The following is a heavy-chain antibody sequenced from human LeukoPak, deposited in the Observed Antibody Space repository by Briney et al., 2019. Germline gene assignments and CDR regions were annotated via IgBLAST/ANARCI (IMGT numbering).Heavy chain of an antibody. CDR3: ARHSPITFGGVIATYFDY. Sequence: PSETLSLTCAVSGGSISSSSYYWGWIRQPPGKGLEWIGSIYYSGSTYYSPSLKSRVTISVDTSKNQFSLKLSSVTAADTAVYYCARHSPITFGGVIATYFDYWGQGTLVTVSS. J-gene: IGHJ4*02. CDR1: GGSISSSSYY. V-gene: IGHV4-39*01. CDR2: IYYSGST. D-gene: IGHD3-16*02.